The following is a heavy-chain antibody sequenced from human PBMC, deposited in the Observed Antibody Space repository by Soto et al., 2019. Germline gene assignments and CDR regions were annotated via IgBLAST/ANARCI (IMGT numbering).Heavy chain of an antibody. CDR2: IRSKANSYAT. CDR1: GFTFSGSA. V-gene: IGHV3-73*02. Sequence: EVQLVESGGGLVQPGGSLKLSCAASGFTFSGSAMHWVRQASGKGLEWVGRIRSKANSYATAYAASVKGRFTISRDDSKNTAYLQMNSLKTKDTAVYYCTRREKYCSSTSCYSNYYYGMDVWGQGTTVTVSS. CDR3: TRREKYCSSTSCYSNYYYGMDV. J-gene: IGHJ6*02. D-gene: IGHD2-2*01.